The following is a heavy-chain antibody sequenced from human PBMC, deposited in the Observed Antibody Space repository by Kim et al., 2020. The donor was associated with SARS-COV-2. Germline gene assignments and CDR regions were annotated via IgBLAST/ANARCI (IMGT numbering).Heavy chain of an antibody. J-gene: IGHJ3*02. D-gene: IGHD6-6*01. CDR3: ARHGGSSSSLFAFDI. Sequence: PSLKSRVAISVDTSKNQFSLKLSSVTAADTAVYYCARHGGSSSSLFAFDIWGQGTMVTVSS. V-gene: IGHV4-39*01.